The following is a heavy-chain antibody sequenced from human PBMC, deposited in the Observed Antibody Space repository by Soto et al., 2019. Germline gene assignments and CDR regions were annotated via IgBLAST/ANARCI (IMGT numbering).Heavy chain of an antibody. J-gene: IGHJ3*02. CDR2: INAGNGNT. Sequence: QVKLVQSGAEVKKPGASVKVSCKASGYTFTSYAMHWVRQAPGQRLEWMGWINAGNGNTKYSQKFQGRVTITRDTSASTAYMELSSLRSEDTAVYYCARNRSPNIVVVPAGTYPDSFDIWGQGTMVTVSS. V-gene: IGHV1-3*01. CDR3: ARNRSPNIVVVPAGTYPDSFDI. CDR1: GYTFTSYA. D-gene: IGHD2-2*01.